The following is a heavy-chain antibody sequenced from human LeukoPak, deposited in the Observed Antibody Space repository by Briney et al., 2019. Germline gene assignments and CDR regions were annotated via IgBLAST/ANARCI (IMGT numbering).Heavy chain of an antibody. D-gene: IGHD6-13*01. CDR3: ARVLAAAGNNWFDP. Sequence: PSETLSLTCAGSGGSISSGGYSWSWIRQPPGKAMEFIAYIYYTGYTYFNPSLKSRVTISVETSKNQFSLKLSSVTAADTAVYYCARVLAAAGNNWFDPWGQGTLVTVS. CDR2: IYYTGYT. J-gene: IGHJ5*02. CDR1: GGSISSGGYS. V-gene: IGHV4-30-4*07.